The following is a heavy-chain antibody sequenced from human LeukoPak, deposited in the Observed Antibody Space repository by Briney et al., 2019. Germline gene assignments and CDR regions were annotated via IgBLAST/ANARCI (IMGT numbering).Heavy chain of an antibody. CDR2: ISDDGSNK. Sequence: GGSLRLSCAASGFTFSRYGMHWVRQAPGKGLEWVAVISDDGSNKYYADSVKGRFTISRDNSKNTLYVQMNSLRAEDTAVYYCAKDYWSIAVAGTYYFDYWGQGTLVTVSS. D-gene: IGHD6-19*01. CDR3: AKDYWSIAVAGTYYFDY. CDR1: GFTFSRYG. V-gene: IGHV3-30*18. J-gene: IGHJ4*02.